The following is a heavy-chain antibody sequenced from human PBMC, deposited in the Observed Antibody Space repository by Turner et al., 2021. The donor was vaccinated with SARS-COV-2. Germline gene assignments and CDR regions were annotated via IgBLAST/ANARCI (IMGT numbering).Heavy chain of an antibody. Sequence: HVQLVQPRAAVTKPGASVQVPSTVSASTLPDLSMHWVRQAPGKGLEWMGGFDPEDAKTIYAQKCQGRVTMTEDTSTDTAYMELSSLRSEDTAVYYCATGYAYCGGGCSIDFWGQGTLVTVSS. J-gene: IGHJ4*02. CDR2: FDPEDAKT. V-gene: IGHV1-24*01. CDR1: ASTLPDLS. CDR3: ATGYAYCGGGCSIDF. D-gene: IGHD2-21*02.